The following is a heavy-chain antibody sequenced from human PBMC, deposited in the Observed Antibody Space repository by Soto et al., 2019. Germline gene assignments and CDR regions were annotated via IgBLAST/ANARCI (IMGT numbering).Heavy chain of an antibody. D-gene: IGHD2-21*02. Sequence: QLQLQESGPGLVKPSETLSLTCTVSGGSISSSSYYWGWIRQPPGKGLEWIGSIYYSGSTYYNPSLNSRVTISVDTSKNQFSLKLSSVTAADTAVYYCAIPSTGGDFYWYFDLWGRGTLVTVSS. J-gene: IGHJ2*01. V-gene: IGHV4-39*01. CDR2: IYYSGST. CDR1: GGSISSSSYY. CDR3: AIPSTGGDFYWYFDL.